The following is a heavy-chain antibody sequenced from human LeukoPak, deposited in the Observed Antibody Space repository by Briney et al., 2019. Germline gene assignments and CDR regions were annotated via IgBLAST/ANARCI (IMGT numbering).Heavy chain of an antibody. D-gene: IGHD3-16*01. CDR1: GGSISSYY. Sequence: PSETLSLTSTVSGGSISSYYWSWIRQPPGKGLEWIGEINHSGSTNYNPSLKSRVTISVDTSKNQFSLKLSSVTAADTAVYYCAREGRRGTRPIDYWGQGTLVTVSS. V-gene: IGHV4-34*01. J-gene: IGHJ4*02. CDR3: AREGRRGTRPIDY. CDR2: INHSGST.